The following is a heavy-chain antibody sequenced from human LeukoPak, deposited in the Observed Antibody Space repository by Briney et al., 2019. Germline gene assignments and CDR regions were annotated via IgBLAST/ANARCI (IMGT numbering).Heavy chain of an antibody. CDR2: IYSDCRI. CDR1: GFIVSSSY. J-gene: IGHJ1*01. D-gene: IGHD4-17*01. V-gene: IGHV3-53*05. Sequence: GGSLRLSCGGFGFIVSSSYMSWVRQAPGKGLEGDSMIYSDCRIYYADSVEGPFTISRDHSRNTLFLQMSRLRAEDTAMYYCARDVVIGRSYDYGDYVPYQHWGQGTLVTVTS. CDR3: ARDVVIGRSYDYGDYVPYQH.